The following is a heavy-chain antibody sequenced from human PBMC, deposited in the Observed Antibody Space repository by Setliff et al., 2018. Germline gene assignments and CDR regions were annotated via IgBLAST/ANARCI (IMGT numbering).Heavy chain of an antibody. Sequence: KPGGSLRLSCAASGFTFSSYAMTWIRQPPGKGLEWVGEINHTGTTKYNPSLQSRVTISIDTSKDQFSLTVTSVTAADTAMYYCARGRNVAARLLDSWGQGTLVTVSS. CDR3: ARGRNVAARLLDS. D-gene: IGHD6-6*01. CDR1: GFTFSSYA. CDR2: INHTGTT. J-gene: IGHJ4*02. V-gene: IGHV4-34*01.